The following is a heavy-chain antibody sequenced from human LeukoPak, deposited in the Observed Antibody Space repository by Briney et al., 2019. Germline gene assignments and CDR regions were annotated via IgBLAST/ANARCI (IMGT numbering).Heavy chain of an antibody. CDR3: ARGVDSAIDW. D-gene: IGHD3-9*01. J-gene: IGHJ4*02. Sequence: GGSLRLSCAASGFTFGSYWMNWVRQAPGKGLEWVANINGDGRDKYYVGSVRGRFTISRDNADNALYLQMNSLRGDDTAVYHCARGVDSAIDWWGQGTLVTVSS. CDR2: INGDGRDK. V-gene: IGHV3-7*01. CDR1: GFTFGSYW.